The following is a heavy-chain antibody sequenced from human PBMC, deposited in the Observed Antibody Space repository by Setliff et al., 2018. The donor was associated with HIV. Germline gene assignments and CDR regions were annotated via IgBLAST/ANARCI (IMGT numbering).Heavy chain of an antibody. V-gene: IGHV4-59*11. CDR3: ARRESYYDILTGPAFDAFDI. D-gene: IGHD3-9*01. J-gene: IGHJ3*02. CDR2: IDYSGST. CDR1: GGSISSHY. Sequence: SETLSLTCTVSGGSISSHYWSWIRQPPGKGLEWIGYIDYSGSTNYNPSLKSRVTISVDTSKNQFSLRLSSVTAADTAVYYCARRESYYDILTGPAFDAFDIWGQGTMVTVSS.